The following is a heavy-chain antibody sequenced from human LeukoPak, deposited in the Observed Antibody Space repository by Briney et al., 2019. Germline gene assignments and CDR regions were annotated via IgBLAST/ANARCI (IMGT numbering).Heavy chain of an antibody. CDR1: GYTFTSYG. D-gene: IGHD3-16*01. J-gene: IGHJ6*02. Sequence: SVKVSCKASGYTFTSYGISWVRQAPGQGLEWMGGIIPMFGTVKYAQKFQGRVTITADKSTGTAYMELNSLTSEDTAMYYCARDMGLGQQPINPRDYYGMDVWGQGTTVTVSS. CDR3: ARDMGLGQQPINPRDYYGMDV. V-gene: IGHV1-69*06. CDR2: IIPMFGTV.